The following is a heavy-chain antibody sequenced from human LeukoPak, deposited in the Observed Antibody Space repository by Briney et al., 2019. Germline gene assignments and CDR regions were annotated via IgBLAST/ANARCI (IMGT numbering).Heavy chain of an antibody. CDR2: IYYSGST. CDR3: ARGVSSGYYYYYYYMDV. J-gene: IGHJ6*03. CDR1: GGFISSSSYY. V-gene: IGHV4-39*07. D-gene: IGHD3-22*01. Sequence: SETLSLTCTVSGGFISSSSYYWGWIRQPPGKGLEWIGSIYYSGSTYYNPSLKSRVTISVDTSRNQFSLKLSSVTAADTAVYYCARGVSSGYYYYYYYMDVWGKGTTVTISS.